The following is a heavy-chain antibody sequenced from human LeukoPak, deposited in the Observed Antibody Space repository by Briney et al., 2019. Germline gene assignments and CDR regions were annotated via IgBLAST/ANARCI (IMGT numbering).Heavy chain of an antibody. V-gene: IGHV3-23*01. CDR1: GFTVSSNY. CDR2: ISDSGVST. J-gene: IGHJ5*02. CDR3: AKDSVPMPTGWFDP. Sequence: GGSLRLSCAASGFTVSSNYMSWVRQAPGKGLEWVSSISDSGVSTYYADSVKGRFTISRDNSKNSLYLQMNSLRAEDTAIYYCAKDSVPMPTGWFDPWGQGTLVTVSS. D-gene: IGHD2-2*01.